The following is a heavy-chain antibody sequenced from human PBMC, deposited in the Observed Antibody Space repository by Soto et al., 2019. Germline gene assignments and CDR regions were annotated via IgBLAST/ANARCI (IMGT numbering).Heavy chain of an antibody. J-gene: IGHJ6*02. D-gene: IGHD2-15*01. CDR3: ARGPSCSGGSCYSAYYHYGMDV. Sequence: QVQLVQSGAEVKKPGSSVKVSCKASGGTFSSYAISWVRQAPGQGLEWMGGIIPIFGTANYAQKFQGRVTITADESTSTAYMELSSLRSEDTAVYYCARGPSCSGGSCYSAYYHYGMDVWGQGTTVTVSS. CDR2: IIPIFGTA. V-gene: IGHV1-69*01. CDR1: GGTFSSYA.